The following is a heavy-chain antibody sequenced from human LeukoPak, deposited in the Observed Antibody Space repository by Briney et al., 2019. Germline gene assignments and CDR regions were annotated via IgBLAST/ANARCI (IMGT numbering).Heavy chain of an antibody. D-gene: IGHD1-7*01. V-gene: IGHV3-23*01. J-gene: IGHJ4*02. CDR3: AKDTTPYSGNTFYFDY. CDR1: GFTLSTYA. CDR2: LSGSGFILP. Sequence: PGGSLRLSCAASGFTLSTYAISWLRQAPGKGLEWVSGLSGSGFILPYYADSVKGRFTISRDNSKSTLYLQMNSLRADDTAVYFCAKDTTPYSGNTFYFDYWGQGTLVTVSS.